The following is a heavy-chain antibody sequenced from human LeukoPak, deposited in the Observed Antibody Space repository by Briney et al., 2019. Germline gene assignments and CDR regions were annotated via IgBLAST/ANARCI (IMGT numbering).Heavy chain of an antibody. Sequence: SETLSLTCIVSGYSISSGYYWGWIRQPPGKGLEWIGRIYTSGSTNYSPSLKSRVTISVDTSKNQFSLKLSSVTAADTAVYYCARAAGDSPPYYYYMDVWGKGTTVTVSS. CDR3: ARAAGDSPPYYYYMDV. CDR2: IYTSGST. J-gene: IGHJ6*03. D-gene: IGHD3-10*01. CDR1: GYSISSGYY. V-gene: IGHV4-38-2*02.